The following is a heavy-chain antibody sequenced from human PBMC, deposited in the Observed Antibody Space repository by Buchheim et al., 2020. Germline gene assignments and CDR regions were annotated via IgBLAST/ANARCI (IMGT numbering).Heavy chain of an antibody. CDR2: ISSSGGNT. Sequence: EVQLLESGGGLVQPGGSLRLSCAASGFTFSSFAMTWVRQAPGKGLEWVSGISSSGGNTYYAHSLKGRFTISRDNSMNTLYLQVNSLRVEDTAVYYCANMVAGPNYFDYWGQGTL. D-gene: IGHD6-19*01. CDR3: ANMVAGPNYFDY. V-gene: IGHV3-23*01. CDR1: GFTFSSFA. J-gene: IGHJ4*02.